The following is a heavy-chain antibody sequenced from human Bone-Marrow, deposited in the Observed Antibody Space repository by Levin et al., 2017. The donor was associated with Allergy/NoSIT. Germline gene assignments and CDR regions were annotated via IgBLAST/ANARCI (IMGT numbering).Heavy chain of an antibody. J-gene: IGHJ6*02. CDR3: ARTIVTGTKLRNYNYYGMDV. D-gene: IGHD1-20*01. CDR1: NYTFFDYG. CDR2: ISGYNGNT. V-gene: IGHV1-18*01. Sequence: GASVKVSCKASNYTFFDYGISWVRQAPGQGFEWLGWISGYNGNTHYSEKFQGRISITADTSTSTAYMDLRSLGSDDTAVYYCARTIVTGTKLRNYNYYGMDVWGQGTTVSVSS.